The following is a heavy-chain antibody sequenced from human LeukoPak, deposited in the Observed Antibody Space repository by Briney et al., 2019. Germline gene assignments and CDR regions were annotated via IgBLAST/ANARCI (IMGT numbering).Heavy chain of an antibody. CDR1: GYTFTSYY. V-gene: IGHV1-46*01. CDR3: ARSYCGGDCSDAEYFQH. D-gene: IGHD2-21*02. Sequence: ASVKVSCKASGYTFTSYYMHWVRQAPGQGLEWMGIINPSGGCTSYAQKFQGRVTMTRDTSTSTVYMELSSLRSEDTAVYYCARSYCGGDCSDAEYFQHWGQGTLVTVSS. CDR2: INPSGGCT. J-gene: IGHJ1*01.